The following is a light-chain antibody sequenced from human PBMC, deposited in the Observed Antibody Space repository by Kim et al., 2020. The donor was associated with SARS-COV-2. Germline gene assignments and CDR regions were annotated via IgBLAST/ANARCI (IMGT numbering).Light chain of an antibody. CDR1: QGISSY. V-gene: IGKV1-8*01. Sequence: AIRITQSPSSLSASTGDRVTITCRASQGISSYLAWYQQKPGKAPKLLIYAASTLQSGVPSRFSGSGSGTEFTLTISCLQSEDFATYYCQQYYSYTLTFVGGSKVDIK. CDR2: AAS. CDR3: QQYYSYTLT. J-gene: IGKJ4*02.